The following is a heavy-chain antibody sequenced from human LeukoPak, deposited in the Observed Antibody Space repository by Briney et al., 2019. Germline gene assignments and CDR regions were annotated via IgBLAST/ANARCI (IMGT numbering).Heavy chain of an antibody. CDR1: GGSISSYY. D-gene: IGHD4-17*01. J-gene: IGHJ4*02. V-gene: IGHV4-59*12. CDR3: ARGPGDTVATTFDY. CDR2: IYYSGST. Sequence: NPSETLSLTCTVSGGSISSYYWSWIRQPPGKGLEWIGYIYYSGSTNYNPSLKSRVTISVDTSKNQFSLKLSSVTAADTAVYYCARGPGDTVATTFDYWGQGTLVTVSS.